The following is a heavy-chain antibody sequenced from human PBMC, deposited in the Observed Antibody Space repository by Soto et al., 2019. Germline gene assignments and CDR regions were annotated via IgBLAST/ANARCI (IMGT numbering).Heavy chain of an antibody. J-gene: IGHJ4*02. D-gene: IGHD1-26*01. CDR1: GGSISSSSYY. V-gene: IGHV4-39*07. CDR2: IYYSGST. CDR3: ARTDSGSYGDHFDY. Sequence: SETLSLTCTVSGGSISSSSYYWGWIRQPLGKGLEWIGSIYYSGSTNYNPSLKSRVTISVDTSKNQFSLKLSSVTAADTAVYYCARTDSGSYGDHFDYWGQGALVTVSS.